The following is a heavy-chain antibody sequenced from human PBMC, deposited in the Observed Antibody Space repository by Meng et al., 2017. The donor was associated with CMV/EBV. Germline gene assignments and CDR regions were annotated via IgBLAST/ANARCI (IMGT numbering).Heavy chain of an antibody. Sequence: ASVKVSCKASGYTFTGYYMHWVRQAPGQGLEWMGWINPNSGGTNYAQKFQGRVIMTRDTSISTAYMELSRLRSDDTAVYYCARDECSSTSCYYYWGQGTLVTVSS. V-gene: IGHV1-2*02. D-gene: IGHD2-2*01. CDR3: ARDECSSTSCYYY. CDR2: INPNSGGT. CDR1: GYTFTGYY. J-gene: IGHJ4*02.